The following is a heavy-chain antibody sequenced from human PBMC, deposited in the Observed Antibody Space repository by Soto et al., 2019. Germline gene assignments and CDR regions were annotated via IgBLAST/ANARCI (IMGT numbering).Heavy chain of an antibody. CDR1: GYTFTGYY. J-gene: IGHJ4*02. CDR2: INPNSGGT. D-gene: IGHD3-10*01. Sequence: ASVKVSCKASGYTFTGYYMHWVRQAPGQGLEWMGWINPNSGGTNYAQKFQGRVTMTRDTSISTAYMELSRLRSDDTAVYYCARVWFGELLSPDLYYFDYWGQGTLVTSPQ. V-gene: IGHV1-2*02. CDR3: ARVWFGELLSPDLYYFDY.